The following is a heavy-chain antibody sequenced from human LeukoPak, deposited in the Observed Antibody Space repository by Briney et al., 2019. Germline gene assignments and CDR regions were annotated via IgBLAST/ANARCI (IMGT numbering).Heavy chain of an antibody. J-gene: IGHJ3*02. Sequence: PSETLSLTCTVSGGSISSYYWSWIRQPPGKGLEWIGYIYYSGSTNYNPSLKSRVTISVDTSKNQFSLKLSSVTAADTAVYYCARVWSSGLDAFDIWGQGTMVAASS. D-gene: IGHD2-8*02. CDR2: IYYSGST. CDR3: ARVWSSGLDAFDI. CDR1: GGSISSYY. V-gene: IGHV4-59*01.